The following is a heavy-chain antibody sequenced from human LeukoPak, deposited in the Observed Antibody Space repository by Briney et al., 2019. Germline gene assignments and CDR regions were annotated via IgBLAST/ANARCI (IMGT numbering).Heavy chain of an antibody. J-gene: IGHJ4*02. Sequence: ASVQVSCKASGYTFTSYGISWVRQAPGQGLEWMGWISAYNGNTNYAQKLQGRVTMTTDTSTSTAYMELRSLRSDDTAVYYCARPYYDILTGYYYFDYWGQGTLVTVSS. D-gene: IGHD3-9*01. CDR3: ARPYYDILTGYYYFDY. V-gene: IGHV1-18*01. CDR1: GYTFTSYG. CDR2: ISAYNGNT.